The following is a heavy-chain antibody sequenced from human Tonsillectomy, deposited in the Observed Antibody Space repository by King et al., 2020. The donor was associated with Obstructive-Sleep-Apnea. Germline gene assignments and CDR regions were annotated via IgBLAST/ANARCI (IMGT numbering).Heavy chain of an antibody. D-gene: IGHD4-11*01. CDR2: ISYDGSYK. CDR1: GFTFSSYG. V-gene: IGHV3-30*18. CDR3: AKVSALQTTRAGFYFDY. Sequence: VQLVESGGGVVQPGRSLRLSCATSGFTFSSYGMHWVRQAPGKGLDWVAVISYDGSYKYYADSVKGRFTISRDNSKNTLYLQMNSLRGEDTAGYYCAKVSALQTTRAGFYFDYWGQGTLVTVAS. J-gene: IGHJ4*02.